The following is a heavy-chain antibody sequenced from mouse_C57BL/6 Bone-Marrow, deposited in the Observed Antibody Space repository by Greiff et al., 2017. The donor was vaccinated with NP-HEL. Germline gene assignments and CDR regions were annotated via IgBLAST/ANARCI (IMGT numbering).Heavy chain of an antibody. V-gene: IGHV1-55*01. Sequence: QVQLQQPGAELVKPGASVKMSCKASGYTFTSYWITWVKQRPGQGLEWIGDIYPGSGSTNYNEKFKSKATLTVYTSSSTAYMQLSSLTSEDSAVYYCAREGYDYDWFAYWGQGTLVTVSA. CDR2: IYPGSGST. CDR1: GYTFTSYW. CDR3: AREGYDYDWFAY. J-gene: IGHJ3*01. D-gene: IGHD2-4*01.